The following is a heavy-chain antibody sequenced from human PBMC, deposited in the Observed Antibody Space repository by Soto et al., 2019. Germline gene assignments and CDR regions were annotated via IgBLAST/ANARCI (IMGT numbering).Heavy chain of an antibody. CDR1: GYACTSYG. V-gene: IGHV1-18*01. CDR3: VRDPDGHIDFDY. CDR2: ISAYNGDT. J-gene: IGHJ4*02. Sequence: QVQLVQSGAEVKEPGASVKISCKASGYACTSYGISWVRQAPGQGLEWMSWISAYNGDTNYAQKVQGRVTMTTDTSTSIAFKELRSLRFDDTAVYYCVRDPDGHIDFDYWGQGTLVTVSS.